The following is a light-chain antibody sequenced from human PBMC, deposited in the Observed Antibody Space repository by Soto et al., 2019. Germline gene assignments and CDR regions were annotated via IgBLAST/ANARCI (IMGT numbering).Light chain of an antibody. CDR1: SSDVGAYNL. J-gene: IGLJ3*02. CDR2: EGS. Sequence: QSVLTQPASVSGSPEQSITISCTGTSSDVGAYNLVSWYQQHPGKAPRLIIYEGSKRPSGISHRFSGSKSDNTASLTISGLQAEDEADYYCSSYTSSSTRVFGGGTKLTVL. CDR3: SSYTSSSTRV. V-gene: IGLV2-14*02.